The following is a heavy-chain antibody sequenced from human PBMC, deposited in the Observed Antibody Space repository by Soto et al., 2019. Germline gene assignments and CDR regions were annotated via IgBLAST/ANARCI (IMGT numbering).Heavy chain of an antibody. Sequence: ASVKVSCKTPGYTFTTYGISWVRQAPGQGLEWVGWISAYSGKTHYAQKFQGKVTMTTDTSTNTAYLELRSLRSDDTAVYYCARDPYLGDHQYWGQGTLVTVSS. CDR3: ARDPYLGDHQY. J-gene: IGHJ4*02. CDR2: ISAYSGKT. V-gene: IGHV1-18*01. D-gene: IGHD3-16*01. CDR1: GYTFTTYG.